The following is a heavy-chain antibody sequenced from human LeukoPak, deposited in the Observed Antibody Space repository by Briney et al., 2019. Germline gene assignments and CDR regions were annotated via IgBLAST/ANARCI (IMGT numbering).Heavy chain of an antibody. J-gene: IGHJ3*01. CDR3: ATQIAAAGNLP. CDR1: GFTFSSYA. Sequence: HPGGSLRLSCAASGFTFSSYAMHWVRQAPGKGLEWVAVISYDGSNKYYADSVKGRFTISRDNSKNTLYLQMNSLRAEDTAVYYCATQIAAAGNLPWGQGTMVTVSS. V-gene: IGHV3-30*04. D-gene: IGHD6-13*01. CDR2: ISYDGSNK.